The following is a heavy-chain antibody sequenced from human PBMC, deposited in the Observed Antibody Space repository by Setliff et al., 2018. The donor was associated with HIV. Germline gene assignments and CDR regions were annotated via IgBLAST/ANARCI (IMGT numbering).Heavy chain of an antibody. CDR2: IHYDERT. V-gene: IGHV4-39*01. CDR3: ASRIYYYDSNNFLREEGFDP. Sequence: PSETLSLTCTVSGDSASNSRYYWAWIRQPPGKGLEYIGSIHYDERTYYNPSLKSRVTISLDTSKNQFSLNLTSVTAADTAVYYCASRIYYYDSNNFLREEGFDPWGQGTLVTSPQ. J-gene: IGHJ5*02. D-gene: IGHD3-22*01. CDR1: GDSASNSRYY.